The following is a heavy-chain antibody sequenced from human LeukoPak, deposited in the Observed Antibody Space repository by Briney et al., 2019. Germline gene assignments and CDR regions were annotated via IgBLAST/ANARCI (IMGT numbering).Heavy chain of an antibody. V-gene: IGHV3-23*01. CDR1: GFTFSSYA. CDR2: ISGSGGST. J-gene: IGHJ6*02. Sequence: PGGSLRLSCAASGFTFSSYAMSWVRQAPGKGLEWVSAISGSGGSTYYADSVKGRFTISRDNSKNTLYLQMNSLRAEDTAVYYCAKGADGGATSYYYGMDVWGQGTTVTVSS. CDR3: AKGADGGATSYYYGMDV. D-gene: IGHD1-26*01.